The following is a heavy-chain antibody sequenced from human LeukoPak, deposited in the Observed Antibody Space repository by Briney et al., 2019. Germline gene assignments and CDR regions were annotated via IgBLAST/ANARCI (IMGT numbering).Heavy chain of an antibody. D-gene: IGHD4-11*01. J-gene: IGHJ4*02. CDR2: ITNDGSST. CDR3: AKIWGDYRRDYFDY. V-gene: IGHV3-74*01. Sequence: GGSLRLSCAASGLTFSSHWMHWVRQAPGKGLVWVSRITNDGSSTTYADSVKGRFTISRDNAKNMLYLQVSSLRAEDTAVYYCAKIWGDYRRDYFDYWGQGTLVTVSS. CDR1: GLTFSSHW.